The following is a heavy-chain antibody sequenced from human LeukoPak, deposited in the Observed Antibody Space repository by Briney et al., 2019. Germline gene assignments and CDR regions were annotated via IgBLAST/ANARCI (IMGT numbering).Heavy chain of an antibody. CDR2: TDGNIK. CDR1: GFTFSAYA. J-gene: IGHJ4*02. V-gene: IGHV3-30-3*01. Sequence: GGSLRLSCVASGFTFSAYAMHWVRQAPGKGLEWVTVTDGNIKIYSDSVKGRFTISRDTSKNTLYLQMNSLRAEDTALYYCAKDVLSIEGGGYFDYWGQGTLVTVSS. D-gene: IGHD6-6*01. CDR3: AKDVLSIEGGGYFDY.